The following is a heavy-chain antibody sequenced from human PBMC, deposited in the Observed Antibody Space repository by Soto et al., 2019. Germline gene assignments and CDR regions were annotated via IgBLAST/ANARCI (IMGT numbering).Heavy chain of an antibody. CDR2: ISSSSSYI. V-gene: IGHV3-21*01. Sequence: HGGSLRLCCAASGYTFSSYGMNWVRQAPGKGLEWVSSISSSSSYIYYADSVKGRFTISRDNAKNSLYLQMNSLRAEDTAVYYCARGTRRGGYNYVYYWGQGTLVTVSS. CDR3: ARGTRRGGYNYVYY. J-gene: IGHJ4*02. CDR1: GYTFSSYG. D-gene: IGHD5-12*01.